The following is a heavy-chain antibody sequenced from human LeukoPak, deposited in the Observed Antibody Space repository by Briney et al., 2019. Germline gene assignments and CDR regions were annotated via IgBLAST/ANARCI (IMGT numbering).Heavy chain of an antibody. D-gene: IGHD4-11*01. J-gene: IGHJ5*02. Sequence: LRKTLSLTCEVSGGSISSSHWWSWVRQPPGKGLEWIGGIHHGEETKYNPSLKGRVAISVDNSKNQVSLKVTSVTAADTAIYYCVKETDYSHPNLFDPWGQGTLVTVSS. CDR1: GGSISSSHW. CDR2: IHHGEET. V-gene: IGHV4-4*03. CDR3: VKETDYSHPNLFDP.